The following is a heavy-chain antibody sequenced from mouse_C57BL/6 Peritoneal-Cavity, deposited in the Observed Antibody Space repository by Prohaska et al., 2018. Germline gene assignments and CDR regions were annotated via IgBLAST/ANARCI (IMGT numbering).Heavy chain of an antibody. CDR3: ESSPYYYGSSYGYWYFDV. J-gene: IGHJ1*03. D-gene: IGHD1-1*01. CDR2: INPNNGGT. V-gene: IGHV1-26*01. Sequence: HGKSLEWIGDINPNNGGTSYNQKFKGKATLTVDKSSSTAYMALRSLTSEASAVYSCESSPYYYGSSYGYWYFDVWGTGTTVTVSS.